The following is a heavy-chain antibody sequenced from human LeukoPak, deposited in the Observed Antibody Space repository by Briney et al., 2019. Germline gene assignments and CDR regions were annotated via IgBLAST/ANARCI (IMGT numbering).Heavy chain of an antibody. Sequence: PGGSLRLSCAASGFTFSSYGMHWVRQAPGKGLEWVAVISYDGSNKYYADSVKGRFTISRDNSKNTLYLQINSLRAEDTAVYYCAKDRASFYYDSSGYYPGYWGQGTLVTVSS. J-gene: IGHJ4*02. CDR2: ISYDGSNK. V-gene: IGHV3-30*18. D-gene: IGHD3-22*01. CDR1: GFTFSSYG. CDR3: AKDRASFYYDSSGYYPGY.